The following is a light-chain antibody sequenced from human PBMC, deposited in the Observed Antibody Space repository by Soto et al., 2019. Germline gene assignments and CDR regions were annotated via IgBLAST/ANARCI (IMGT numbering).Light chain of an antibody. J-gene: IGKJ5*01. CDR1: QSVSSN. Sequence: EIVMTQSPATLSVSPGERATLSCRASQSVSSNLAWYQQKPGQAPRLLIYGASTRATGIPARFSGSGSGTEFTLTFSSLQSEDAAVYYCQQCNNWPPITFGQGTRLEIK. CDR2: GAS. V-gene: IGKV3-15*01. CDR3: QQCNNWPPIT.